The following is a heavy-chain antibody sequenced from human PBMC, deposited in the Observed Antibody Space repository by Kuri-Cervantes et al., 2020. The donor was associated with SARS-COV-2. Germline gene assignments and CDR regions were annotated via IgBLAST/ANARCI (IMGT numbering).Heavy chain of an antibody. Sequence: ETLSLTCAASGFTFSSYSMNWVRQAPGKGLEWVSSISSSSSYIYYADSVKGRFTISRDNAKNSLYLQMNSLRAEDTAVYYCARDWAGIEGFDAFDIWGQGTMVTVSS. CDR1: GFTFSSYS. V-gene: IGHV3-21*01. D-gene: IGHD6-19*01. CDR3: ARDWAGIEGFDAFDI. J-gene: IGHJ3*02. CDR2: ISSSSSYI.